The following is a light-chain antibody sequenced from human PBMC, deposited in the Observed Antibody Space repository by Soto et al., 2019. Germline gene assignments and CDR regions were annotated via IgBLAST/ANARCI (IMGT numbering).Light chain of an antibody. CDR1: RDIRDF. V-gene: IGKV1-33*01. Sequence: EIQMTQSPSSLSVSVGDRVTITCQASRDIRDFLNWYQQKPGKAPKLLIFVASNLEEGVPPRFSGSGSGTHFTFSINSLQPEDVATYYCQHYDNLPPYIFGQGTKLDIK. CDR2: VAS. J-gene: IGKJ2*01. CDR3: QHYDNLPPYI.